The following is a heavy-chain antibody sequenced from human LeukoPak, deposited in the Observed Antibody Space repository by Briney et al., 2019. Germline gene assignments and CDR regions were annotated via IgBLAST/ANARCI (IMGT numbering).Heavy chain of an antibody. D-gene: IGHD6-13*01. CDR2: ISYDGSNK. V-gene: IGHV3-30*18. J-gene: IGHJ4*02. Sequence: GGSLRLSCAASGFTFSSYGMHWVRQASGKGLEWVAVISYDGSNKYYADSVKGRFTISRDNSKNTLYLQMNSLRAEDTAVYYCAKPTNPGYSSSWLFDYWGQGTLVTVSS. CDR3: AKPTNPGYSSSWLFDY. CDR1: GFTFSSYG.